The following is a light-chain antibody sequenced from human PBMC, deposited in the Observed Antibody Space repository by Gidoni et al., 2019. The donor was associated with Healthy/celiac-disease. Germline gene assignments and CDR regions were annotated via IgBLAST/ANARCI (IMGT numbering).Light chain of an antibody. CDR3: QQSYSTPRT. CDR2: AAS. J-gene: IGKJ2*01. CDR1: QSISSY. Sequence: DIKTTQSPSSLSASVGDRVTITCRASQSISSYLNWYQQKPGKAPKLLIYAASSLQSGVPSRFSGSGSGTDFTLTISSLQPEDFATYYCQQSYSTPRTFGQGTKLEIK. V-gene: IGKV1-39*01.